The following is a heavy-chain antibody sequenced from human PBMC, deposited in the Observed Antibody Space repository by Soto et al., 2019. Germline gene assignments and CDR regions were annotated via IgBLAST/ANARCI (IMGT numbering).Heavy chain of an antibody. CDR1: GCTLSGYA. Sequence: EVQLEESGGGLAQPGGSLRLSCAASGCTLSGYAMDWVRQAPGKGLEYVSGISSNGVGTYYANSVQGRFTISRDNSKKTVYLQMGSLRPEDMAVYYCARRARPDFYYMDVWGKGTTVTVSS. D-gene: IGHD6-6*01. CDR2: ISSNGVGT. V-gene: IGHV3-64*01. J-gene: IGHJ6*03. CDR3: ARRARPDFYYMDV.